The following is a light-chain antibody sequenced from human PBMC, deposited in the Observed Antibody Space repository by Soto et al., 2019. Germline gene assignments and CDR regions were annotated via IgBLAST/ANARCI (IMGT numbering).Light chain of an antibody. V-gene: IGLV1-44*01. CDR1: KSNIGSVS. CDR2: GNN. J-gene: IGLJ2*01. Sequence: QSVVTQTPSASGTPGQWVAISCSGSKSNIGSVSVNWYQQLPGAAPKLLIYGNNHRPSGVPDRFSGSKSGTSASLVISGLQSEDEASYFCAAWDDSLNGWIFGGGTKLTVL. CDR3: AAWDDSLNGWI.